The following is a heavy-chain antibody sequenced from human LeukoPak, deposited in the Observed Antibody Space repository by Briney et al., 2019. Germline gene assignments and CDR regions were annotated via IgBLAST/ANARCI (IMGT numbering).Heavy chain of an antibody. CDR3: AKDRGYGSGTYYNFDY. J-gene: IGHJ4*02. V-gene: IGHV3-23*01. Sequence: GGSLRLSCAASGFTFSSYGMSWVRQAPGKGLEWVSGISGSGGSTNYADSVKGRFTISRDNSKNTLYLQMNSLRAADTAVYYRAKDRGYGSGTYYNFDYWGQGTLVTVSS. CDR1: GFTFSSYG. D-gene: IGHD3-10*01. CDR2: ISGSGGST.